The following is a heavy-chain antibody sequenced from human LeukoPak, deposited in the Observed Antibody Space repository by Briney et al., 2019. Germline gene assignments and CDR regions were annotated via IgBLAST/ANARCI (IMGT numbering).Heavy chain of an antibody. D-gene: IGHD6-13*01. V-gene: IGHV4-4*07. Sequence: SETLSLTCTVSGGSISSYYWSWIRQPAGKGLEWIRRIYTSGSTNYNPSLKSRVTMSVDTSKNQFSLKLSSVTAADTAVYYCARDGIAAAGNWFDPWGQGTLVTVSS. J-gene: IGHJ5*02. CDR2: IYTSGST. CDR3: ARDGIAAAGNWFDP. CDR1: GGSISSYY.